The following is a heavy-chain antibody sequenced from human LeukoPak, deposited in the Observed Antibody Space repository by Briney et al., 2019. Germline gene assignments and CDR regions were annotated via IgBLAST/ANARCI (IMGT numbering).Heavy chain of an antibody. CDR3: ARQIGVSIDY. CDR2: IRFDGSNK. CDR1: RFTFSSFH. J-gene: IGHJ4*02. D-gene: IGHD5/OR15-5a*01. Sequence: GGSLRLSCAASRFTFSSFHMHWVRQAPGKGLEWVTFIRFDGSNKYYADSVKGRFTISRDNSKNTLYLQMSSLRPEDTAVYYCARQIGVSIDYWGQGTLVTVSS. V-gene: IGHV3-30*02.